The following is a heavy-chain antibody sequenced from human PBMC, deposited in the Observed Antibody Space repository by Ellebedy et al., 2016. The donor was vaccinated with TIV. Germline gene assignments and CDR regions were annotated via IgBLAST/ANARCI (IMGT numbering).Heavy chain of an antibody. J-gene: IGHJ3*02. CDR3: AKETFNDVDLEVWGIFDI. CDR2: IAIDGTT. D-gene: IGHD1-1*01. V-gene: IGHV3-66*01. Sequence: GGSLRLSCAASELTASGNYMSWVRQAPGKGLEWVSVIAIDGTTYYADSVKGRFTISTDNSKSTLYLQMNSLRAEDTAVYYCAKETFNDVDLEVWGIFDIWGQGTMVTVSS. CDR1: ELTASGNY.